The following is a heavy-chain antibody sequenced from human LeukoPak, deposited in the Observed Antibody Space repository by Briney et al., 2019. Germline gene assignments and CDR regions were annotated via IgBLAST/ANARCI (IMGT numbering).Heavy chain of an antibody. CDR3: ARDLNDFWSGYSYDY. V-gene: IGHV3-48*01. CDR2: ISSSSSTI. CDR1: GFTFSSYS. J-gene: IGHJ4*02. Sequence: TGGSLRLSCAASGFTFSSYSMNWVRQAPGKGLEWVSYISSSSSTIYYADSVKGRFTISRDNAKISLYLQMNSLRAEDTAVYYCARDLNDFWSGYSYDYWGQGTLVTVSS. D-gene: IGHD3-3*01.